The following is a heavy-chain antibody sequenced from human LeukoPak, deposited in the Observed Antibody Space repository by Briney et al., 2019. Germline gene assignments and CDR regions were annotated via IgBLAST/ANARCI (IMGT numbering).Heavy chain of an antibody. CDR3: ARGTMITFGGVNVYLDV. V-gene: IGHV1-18*01. D-gene: IGHD3-16*01. CDR2: ISAFNGNT. J-gene: IGHJ6*03. CDR1: GYTFTSYG. Sequence: GASVKVSCKASGYTFTSYGITWVRQAPGQGLEWLGWISAFNGNTNSAQKVQGRLTMTTDTSTSTAYMELRSLISDDTAVYYCARGTMITFGGVNVYLDVWGKGTTVTVSS.